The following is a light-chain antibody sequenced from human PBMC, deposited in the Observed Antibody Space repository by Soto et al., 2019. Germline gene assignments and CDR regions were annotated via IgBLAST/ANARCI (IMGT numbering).Light chain of an antibody. V-gene: IGKV3-20*01. J-gene: IGKJ4*02. CDR1: QSVNSKY. CDR3: QQYDNSHLT. CDR2: AVS. Sequence: EVVLTQSPGTLSLSPGERATLSCRASQSVNSKYLAWYQQKPGQAPRLLMYAVSSRAAGIPDRFSGSGSGTDFTLTISRLEPEDLAVYYCQQYDNSHLTFGGGTKVEL.